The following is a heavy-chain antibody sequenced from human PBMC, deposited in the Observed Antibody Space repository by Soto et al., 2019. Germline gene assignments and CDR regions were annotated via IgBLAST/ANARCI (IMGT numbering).Heavy chain of an antibody. Sequence: QVQLVQSGAAVKKPGASVKVSCKASGYSFTRYGISWVRQAPGQWLEWMGWISGYNTNSNYEHKLQDRVTMTTDTSTSTAYMELRSLRSDDAAVYYCVRVAVGAGYDFWGQVTLVTVTS. J-gene: IGHJ4*02. D-gene: IGHD2-2*03. V-gene: IGHV1-18*01. CDR1: GYSFTRYG. CDR2: ISGYNTNS. CDR3: VRVAVGAGYDF.